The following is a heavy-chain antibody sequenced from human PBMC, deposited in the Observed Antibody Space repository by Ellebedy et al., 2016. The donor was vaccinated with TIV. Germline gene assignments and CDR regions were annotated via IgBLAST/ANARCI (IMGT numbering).Heavy chain of an antibody. V-gene: IGHV3-23*01. Sequence: PGGSLRLSCAASGFTFSSYHMRWVRQAPGRGLEWVSTVSDNGGNTFYADSVKGRFTISRDNSKNTLYLQMNSLRAEDTAVYYCAKDSNWSFDYWGQGTLVTVSS. CDR2: VSDNGGNT. J-gene: IGHJ4*02. CDR1: GFTFSSYH. CDR3: AKDSNWSFDY. D-gene: IGHD1-1*01.